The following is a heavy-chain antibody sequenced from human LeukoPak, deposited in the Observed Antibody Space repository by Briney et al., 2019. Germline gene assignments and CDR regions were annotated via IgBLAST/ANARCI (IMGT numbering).Heavy chain of an antibody. CDR2: INWNGGST. V-gene: IGHV3-20*04. CDR1: GFTFDDYG. Sequence: PGGSLRLSCAASGFTFDDYGMSWVRQAPGKGLEWVSGINWNGGSTGYADSLKGRFTISRDNAKNSLYLQMNSLRAEDAALYYCSGHRSGWYKIPEYFHHWGRGRLVSVSS. CDR3: SGHRSGWYKIPEYFHH. D-gene: IGHD6-19*01. J-gene: IGHJ1*01.